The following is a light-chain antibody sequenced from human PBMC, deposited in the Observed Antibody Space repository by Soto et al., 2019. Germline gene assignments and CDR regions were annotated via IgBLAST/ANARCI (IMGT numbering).Light chain of an antibody. J-gene: IGLJ2*01. CDR1: SSDVGGYNF. CDR2: EVI. V-gene: IGLV2-8*01. CDR3: SSYAGSDNFVL. Sequence: QSALSQPPSASGSPGQSVTISCTGSSSDVGGYNFVSWYQHLPGKAPKLMIYEVIQRPSGVPDRFSGSKSGNTASLTVSGPQAEDEADYYCSSYAGSDNFVLFGGGTKVTVL.